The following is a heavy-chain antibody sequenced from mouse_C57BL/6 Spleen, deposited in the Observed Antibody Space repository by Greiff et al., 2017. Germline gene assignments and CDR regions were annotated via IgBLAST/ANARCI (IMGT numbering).Heavy chain of an antibody. CDR1: GYAFTNYL. V-gene: IGHV1-54*01. Sequence: QVHVKQSGAELVRPGTSVKVSCKASGYAFTNYLIEWVKQRPGQGLEWIGVINPGRGGTNYNEKFKGKATLTADKSSSTASMQLSSLTSEDSAVYFCARREVYYGYDGDYWGQGTTLTVSS. CDR2: INPGRGGT. CDR3: ARREVYYGYDGDY. J-gene: IGHJ2*01. D-gene: IGHD2-2*01.